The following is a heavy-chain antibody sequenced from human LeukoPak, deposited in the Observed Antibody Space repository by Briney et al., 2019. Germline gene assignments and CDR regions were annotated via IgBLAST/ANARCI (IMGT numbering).Heavy chain of an antibody. D-gene: IGHD1-7*01. Sequence: ASVKVSCKASGYTFTGYYMHWVRQAPGQGLEWMGWINPNSGGTNYAQKFQGRVTMTRDTFISTAYMELSRLRSDDTAVYYCASITGTPGTAFDIWGQGTMVTVSS. CDR1: GYTFTGYY. CDR3: ASITGTPGTAFDI. CDR2: INPNSGGT. V-gene: IGHV1-2*02. J-gene: IGHJ3*02.